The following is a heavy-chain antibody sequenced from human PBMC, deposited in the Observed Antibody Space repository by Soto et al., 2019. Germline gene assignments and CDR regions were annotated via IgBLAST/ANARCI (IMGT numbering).Heavy chain of an antibody. V-gene: IGHV4-61*01. J-gene: IGHJ5*02. CDR3: ARDHGYSSGWYRGKYNWFDP. D-gene: IGHD6-19*01. CDR2: IYYSGST. Sequence: SETLSLTCTVSGGSVSSGSYYWSWIRQPPGKGLEWIGYIYYSGSTNYNPSLKSRVTISVDTSKNQFSLKLSSVTAADTAVYYCARDHGYSSGWYRGKYNWFDPWGQGTLVTVSS. CDR1: GGSVSSGSYY.